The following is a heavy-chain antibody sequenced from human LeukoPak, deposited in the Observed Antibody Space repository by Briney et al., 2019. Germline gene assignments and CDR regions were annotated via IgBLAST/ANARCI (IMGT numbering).Heavy chain of an antibody. Sequence: PGGSLRLSCAASGFTFSSYSMNWVRQAPGKGLEWVSSISSSSSYIYYADSVKGRFTISRDNAKDSLYLQMNSLRAEDTAVYYCARGLRSHGMDVWGQGTTVTVSS. CDR3: ARGLRSHGMDV. V-gene: IGHV3-21*01. CDR1: GFTFSSYS. CDR2: ISSSSSYI. J-gene: IGHJ6*02.